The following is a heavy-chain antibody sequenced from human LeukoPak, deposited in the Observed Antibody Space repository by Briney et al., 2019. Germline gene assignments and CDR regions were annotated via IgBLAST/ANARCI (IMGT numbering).Heavy chain of an antibody. CDR3: ARRGCSGGSCHRPPYYFDY. D-gene: IGHD2-15*01. V-gene: IGHV1-46*01. Sequence: ASVKVSCKASGYTFTSYYMHWGRQAPGQGLEWMGIINPSGGSTSYAQKFQGRVTMTRDMSTSTVYMELSSLRSEDTAVYYCARRGCSGGSCHRPPYYFDYWGQGTLVTVSS. CDR2: INPSGGST. CDR1: GYTFTSYY. J-gene: IGHJ4*02.